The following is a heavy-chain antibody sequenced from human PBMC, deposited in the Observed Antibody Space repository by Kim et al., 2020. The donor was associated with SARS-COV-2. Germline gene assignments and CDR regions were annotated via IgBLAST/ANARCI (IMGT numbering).Heavy chain of an antibody. D-gene: IGHD5-12*01. Sequence: ASVKVSCKASGYSLSTSAISWVRQAPGQGLEWMGWIRGSTGQTTYAQKFQGRLTMTTDISTSTAYLEMRSLRSDDTAIYYCATDFGYMVDYWGQGSLVTV. CDR2: IRGSTGQT. V-gene: IGHV1-18*01. CDR3: ATDFGYMVDY. J-gene: IGHJ4*02. CDR1: GYSLSTSA.